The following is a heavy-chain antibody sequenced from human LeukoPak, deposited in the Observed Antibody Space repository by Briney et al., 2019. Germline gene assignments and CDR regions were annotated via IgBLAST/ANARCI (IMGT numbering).Heavy chain of an antibody. V-gene: IGHV4-38-2*02. Sequence: PSETLSLTCTVSGYSISSGYYWGWIRQPPGKGLEWIGSINHSGNTYYSPSLKSRVTISVDTSKNQFSLKLNSVNPEDTAVYYCARVGGGSDPYYAMDVWGQGITVTVSS. CDR1: GYSISSGYY. D-gene: IGHD2-15*01. J-gene: IGHJ6*02. CDR2: INHSGNT. CDR3: ARVGGGSDPYYAMDV.